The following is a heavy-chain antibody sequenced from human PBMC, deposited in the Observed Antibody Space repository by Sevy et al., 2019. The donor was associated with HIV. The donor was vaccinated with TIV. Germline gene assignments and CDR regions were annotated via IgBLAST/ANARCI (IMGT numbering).Heavy chain of an antibody. Sequence: GGSLRLACAASGFTFSDYYMRWIRQAPGKGLEWVSYISSSGSTIYYADSVKGRFTISRDNAKNSLYLQMNSLRAEDTAVYYCARDSHDTGAFDIWGQGTMVTVSS. CDR3: ARDSHDTGAFDI. V-gene: IGHV3-11*01. CDR1: GFTFSDYY. CDR2: ISSSGSTI. J-gene: IGHJ3*02.